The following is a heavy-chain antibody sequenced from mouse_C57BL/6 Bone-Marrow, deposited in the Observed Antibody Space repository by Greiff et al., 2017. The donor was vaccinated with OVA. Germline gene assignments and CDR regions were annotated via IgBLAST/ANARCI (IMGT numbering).Heavy chain of an antibody. CDR1: GYAFSSSW. CDR2: IYPGGGDT. D-gene: IGHD2-4*01. CDR3: AREDDYDGYFDV. Sequence: QVQLQQSGPELVKPGASVKISCKASGYAFSSSWMNWVKQRPGKGLEWIGRIYPGGGDTNYSGKFKGKATLTADKSSSTAYLQLCSLTSEDSAVYFCAREDDYDGYFDVWGTGTTVTVSS. V-gene: IGHV1-82*01. J-gene: IGHJ1*03.